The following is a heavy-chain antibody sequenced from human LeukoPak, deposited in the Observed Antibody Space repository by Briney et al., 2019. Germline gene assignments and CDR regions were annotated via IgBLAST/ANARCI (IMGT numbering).Heavy chain of an antibody. CDR1: GGSISSSSYY. Sequence: PSETLSLTCTVSGGSISSSSYYWGWIRQPPGKGLEWIGSIYYSGSTYYNPSLKSRVTISVDTSKNQFSLKLSSVTATDTAVYYCARHLYDILTGYSEPFDYWGQGTLVTVSS. V-gene: IGHV4-39*01. D-gene: IGHD3-9*01. CDR2: IYYSGST. CDR3: ARHLYDILTGYSEPFDY. J-gene: IGHJ4*02.